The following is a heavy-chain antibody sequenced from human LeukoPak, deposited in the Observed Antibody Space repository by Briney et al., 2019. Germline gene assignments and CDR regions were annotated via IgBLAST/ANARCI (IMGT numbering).Heavy chain of an antibody. D-gene: IGHD3-10*01. CDR3: ARRTVVRGLTFDY. CDR2: IYTSGGT. CDR1: GASINSHY. Sequence: PSETLSLTCSVSGASINSHYWNWIRQPPGKGLEWVGCIYTSGGTDYNPSPKSRVAISADTSKNQISLRLASVTAADTAVYYCARRTVVRGLTFDYWGQGNLVTVSS. J-gene: IGHJ4*02. V-gene: IGHV4-4*08.